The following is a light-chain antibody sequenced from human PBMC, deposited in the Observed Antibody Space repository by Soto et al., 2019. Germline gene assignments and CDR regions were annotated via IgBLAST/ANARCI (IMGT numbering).Light chain of an antibody. CDR3: SSYTYTSTLVI. CDR2: DVS. V-gene: IGLV2-14*03. J-gene: IGLJ2*01. CDR1: SSDVGAHNY. Sequence: QSALTQPASVSGSPGQSIAISCTGTSSDVGAHNYVSWYQQHPGKAPKLIIYDVSNRPSGVSTRFSAFKSGNTASLTISGLQAEDEADYYCSSYTYTSTLVIFGGGTQLTV.